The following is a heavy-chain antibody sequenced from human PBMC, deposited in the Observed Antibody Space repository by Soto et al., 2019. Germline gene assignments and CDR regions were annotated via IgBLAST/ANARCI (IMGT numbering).Heavy chain of an antibody. Sequence: SETLSLTCTVSGASIITDNYFWVWIRQSPRRGLELIGSISYSGRTYDNPSLQSRVTISIDASKNQFSLKLTSVTTADTAVYYCARRRASDYGGNHHPYYFDRWGQGAMVSVSS. J-gene: IGHJ4*02. CDR2: ISYSGRT. D-gene: IGHD4-17*01. V-gene: IGHV4-39*01. CDR3: ARRRASDYGGNHHPYYFDR. CDR1: GASIITDNYF.